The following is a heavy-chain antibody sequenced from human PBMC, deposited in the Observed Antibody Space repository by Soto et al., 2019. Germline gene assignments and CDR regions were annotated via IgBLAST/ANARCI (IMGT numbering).Heavy chain of an antibody. Sequence: QPVGSLRLSCAASGFTFSSYGMHWVRQAPGKGLEWVAAISYDGSNKYYADSVKGRFTISRDNSKNTLYLQTKSLRAEDTAVYYCAKEGHYYDRSGYYYGAFDIWGQGTMVTVSS. CDR3: AKEGHYYDRSGYYYGAFDI. V-gene: IGHV3-30*18. J-gene: IGHJ3*02. CDR2: ISYDGSNK. D-gene: IGHD3-22*01. CDR1: GFTFSSYG.